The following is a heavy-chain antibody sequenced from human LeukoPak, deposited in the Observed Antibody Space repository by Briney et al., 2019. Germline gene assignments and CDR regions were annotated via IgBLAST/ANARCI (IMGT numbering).Heavy chain of an antibody. CDR2: IGGSGGTT. Sequence: GGSLRLSCTASGFTFSSYAMSWVRQAPGKGLEWVSTIGGSGGTTYYADSVKGRFTISRDNSKNTLYLQMNTLRAEDTAAYYCAKVTSFWGQGALVTVSS. D-gene: IGHD1/OR15-1a*01. J-gene: IGHJ4*02. CDR3: AKVTSF. V-gene: IGHV3-23*01. CDR1: GFTFSSYA.